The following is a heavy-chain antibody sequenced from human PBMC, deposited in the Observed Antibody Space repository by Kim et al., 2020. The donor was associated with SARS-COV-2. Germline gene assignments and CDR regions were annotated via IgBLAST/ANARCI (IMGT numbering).Heavy chain of an antibody. V-gene: IGHV1-46*01. CDR1: GYTFTSYY. CDR3: ARSPPNIVVVPAAMYAFDI. D-gene: IGHD2-2*01. Sequence: ASVKVSCKASGYTFTSYYMHWVRQAPGQGLEWMGIINPSGGSTSYAPTFQGRVTMTRDTSPRTVYMELSSLRSEDTAVYYCARSPPNIVVVPAAMYAFDIGGQGTMVTGYS. J-gene: IGHJ3*02. CDR2: INPSGGST.